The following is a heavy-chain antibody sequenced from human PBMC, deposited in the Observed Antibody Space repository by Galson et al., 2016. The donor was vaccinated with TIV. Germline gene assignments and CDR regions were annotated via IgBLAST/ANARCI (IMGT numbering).Heavy chain of an antibody. CDR1: GFTFSKYG. CDR2: ISAYNGQT. V-gene: IGHV1-18*04. J-gene: IGHJ2*01. CDR3: ARAPYGENWYFDF. D-gene: IGHD4-17*01. Sequence: SVKVSCKASGFTFSKYGVTWVRQAPGQGLEWLGWISAYNGQTNYAQKFQGRVTMTTDTSATTAYMELRSLRPDDTAVYFCARAPYGENWYFDFWGRGTLVTVSS.